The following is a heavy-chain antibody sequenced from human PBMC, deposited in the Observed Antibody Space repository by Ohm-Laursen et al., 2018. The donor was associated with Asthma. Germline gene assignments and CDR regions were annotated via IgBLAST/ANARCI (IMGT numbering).Heavy chain of an antibody. CDR1: GGSISSGGYY. D-gene: IGHD5-18*01. CDR3: AREVDTPTDTDAFDI. CDR2: IYYIGST. Sequence: SDTLSLTCTVSGGSISSGGYYWSWIRQHPGKGLEWIGYIYYIGSTFYNPSLESRATISRDTSRNQFSLKLTSVTAADTAVYYCAREVDTPTDTDAFDIWGQGTMVTVSS. V-gene: IGHV4-31*03. J-gene: IGHJ3*02.